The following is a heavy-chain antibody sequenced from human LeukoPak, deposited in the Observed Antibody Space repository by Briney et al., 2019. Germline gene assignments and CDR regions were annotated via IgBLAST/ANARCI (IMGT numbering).Heavy chain of an antibody. CDR1: GFTFSSYA. D-gene: IGHD4-23*01. CDR2: ISGSGGST. J-gene: IGHJ4*02. Sequence: GGSLRLSCAASGFTFSSYAMSWVRQAPGKGLEWVSAISGSGGSTYYADSVKGRFTISRDNSRNTLYLQMNSLRAEDTAVYYCAKDLDYGGNFHFDYWGQGTLVTVSS. CDR3: AKDLDYGGNFHFDY. V-gene: IGHV3-23*01.